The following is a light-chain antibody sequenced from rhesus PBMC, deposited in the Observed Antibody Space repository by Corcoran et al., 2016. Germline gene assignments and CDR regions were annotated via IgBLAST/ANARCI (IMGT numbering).Light chain of an antibody. V-gene: IGKV1-22*01. CDR3: LQYNSRPPT. CDR1: QSIRGW. CDR2: KAS. Sequence: DIQMTQSPSSLSASVGDTVTITCRASQSIRGWLDWYQQKPGKAPKVLIYKASSLQSGVPSKFSGPGSGTDFSLPISSLEPEDFATYYCLQYNSRPPTFGQGTKVEIK. J-gene: IGKJ1*01.